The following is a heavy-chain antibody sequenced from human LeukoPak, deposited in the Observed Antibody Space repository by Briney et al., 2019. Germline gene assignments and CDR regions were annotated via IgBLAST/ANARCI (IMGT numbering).Heavy chain of an antibody. Sequence: SVKVSCKASGGTFSSYAISWVRQAPGQGLEWMGGIIPIFGTANYAQKFQGRVTITTDESTSTAYMELSSLRSEDTAVYYCARGPHWHKWFDPWGQGTLVTVSS. CDR1: GGTFSSYA. V-gene: IGHV1-69*05. CDR3: ARGPHWHKWFDP. J-gene: IGHJ5*02. CDR2: IIPIFGTA.